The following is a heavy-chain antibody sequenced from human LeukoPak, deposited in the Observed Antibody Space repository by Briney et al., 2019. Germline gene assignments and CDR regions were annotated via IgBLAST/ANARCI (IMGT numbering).Heavy chain of an antibody. J-gene: IGHJ6*03. D-gene: IGHD6-13*01. CDR3: ARGELGYSSSLLTYYMDV. V-gene: IGHV1-8*03. Sequence: GASVKVSCKASGYTFTSYDINWVRQATGQGLEWMGWMNPNSGNTGYAQKFQGRVTITRNTSISTAYMELSSLRSEDTAVYYCARGELGYSSSLLTYYMDVWGKGTTVTVSS. CDR1: GYTFTSYD. CDR2: MNPNSGNT.